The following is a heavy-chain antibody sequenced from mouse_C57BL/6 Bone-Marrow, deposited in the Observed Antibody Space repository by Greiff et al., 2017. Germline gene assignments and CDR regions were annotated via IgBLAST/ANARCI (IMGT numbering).Heavy chain of an antibody. CDR1: GYTFTSYW. J-gene: IGHJ1*03. CDR3: ARQNYDGPYWYCYV. V-gene: IGHV1-64*01. Sequence: QVQLQQPGAELVKPGASVKLSCKASGYTFTSYWMHWVKQRPGQGLEWIGMIHPNSGSTNYNEKFKSKATLTVDKSSSTAYMQLSSLTSEDSAVYYCARQNYDGPYWYCYVWGTGTTVTVSS. CDR2: IHPNSGST. D-gene: IGHD1-1*01.